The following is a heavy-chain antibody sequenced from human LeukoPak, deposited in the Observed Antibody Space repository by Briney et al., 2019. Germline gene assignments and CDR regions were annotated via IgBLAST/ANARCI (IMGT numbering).Heavy chain of an antibody. D-gene: IGHD2-2*01. Sequence: SETLSLTCAVSGVSISNHPWWSWVRQPPGKGLEWIGEFHHSGITNYNPSLKSRVTISVDKSKNQFSLILSSVTAGDTAVYYWAKLPDNASWLVVFWGQGTLVTVSS. CDR1: GVSISNHPW. J-gene: IGHJ4*02. V-gene: IGHV4-4*02. CDR2: FHHSGIT. CDR3: AKLPDNASWLVVF.